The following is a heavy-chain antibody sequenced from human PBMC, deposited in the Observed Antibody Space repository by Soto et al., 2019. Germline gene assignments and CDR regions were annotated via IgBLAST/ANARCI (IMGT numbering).Heavy chain of an antibody. Sequence: GGSLRLSCAASGFTFSSSWMDWVRQAPGNGLEWVANVNEDGSNRYYVDSVKGRFTVSRDNARNSLYLEMTSLRAEDTAVYYCARVTRDSWESVWGQGTLVTVSS. CDR2: VNEDGSNR. D-gene: IGHD1-26*01. J-gene: IGHJ4*02. CDR3: ARVTRDSWESV. V-gene: IGHV3-7*03. CDR1: GFTFSSSW.